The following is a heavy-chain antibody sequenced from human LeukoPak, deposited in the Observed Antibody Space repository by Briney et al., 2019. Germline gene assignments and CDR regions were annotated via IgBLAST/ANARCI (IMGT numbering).Heavy chain of an antibody. CDR1: GFSFSAYW. J-gene: IGHJ5*02. CDR3: ARGRPPTKSRYCSSTSCYGSWFDP. Sequence: GGSLRLSCAASGFSFSAYWMTWVRQAPGTGLEWVANINPAGTETYYVDPVKGRFTISRDNAKNLLYLQMNSLRAEDTAVYYCARGRPPTKSRYCSSTSCYGSWFDPWGQGTLVTVSS. CDR2: INPAGTET. D-gene: IGHD2-2*01. V-gene: IGHV3-7*01.